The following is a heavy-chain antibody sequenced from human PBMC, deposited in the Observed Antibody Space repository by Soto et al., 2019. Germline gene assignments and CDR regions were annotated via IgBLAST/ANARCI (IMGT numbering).Heavy chain of an antibody. V-gene: IGHV1-2*04. CDR2: INPDTGDT. CDR1: AYTFTANQ. CDR3: ARFRXIFGSSWYERYYYGMDV. D-gene: IGHD6-13*01. Sequence: ASVKVSCKASAYTFTANQVNWVRQAPGQGLEWVGWINPDTGDTNYAQRFQGWVTMTSDRSINTAYMELSSLRSEDTAVYYCARFRXIFGSSWYERYYYGMDVWGQGTTVTVSS. J-gene: IGHJ6*02.